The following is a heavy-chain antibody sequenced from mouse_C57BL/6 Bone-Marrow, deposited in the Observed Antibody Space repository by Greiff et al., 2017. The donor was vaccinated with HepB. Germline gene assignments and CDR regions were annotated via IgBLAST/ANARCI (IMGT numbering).Heavy chain of an antibody. J-gene: IGHJ2*01. CDR3: ARGLHGSKGY. Sequence: VQLQQSGAELVRPGASVKLSCTASGFNIKDDYMHWVKQRPEQGLEWIGWIDPENGDTEYALKFQGKATITADTSSSTAYMQLSSLTSEDSAVYYCARGLHGSKGYWGQGTTLTVSS. CDR1: GFNIKDDY. D-gene: IGHD1-1*01. V-gene: IGHV14-4*01. CDR2: IDPENGDT.